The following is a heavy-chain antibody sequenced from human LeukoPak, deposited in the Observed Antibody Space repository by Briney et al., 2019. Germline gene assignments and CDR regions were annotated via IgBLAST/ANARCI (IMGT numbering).Heavy chain of an antibody. CDR3: AREVSGSLIDYFDY. CDR1: GESFSGSY. V-gene: IGHV4-34*01. CDR2: ISHGGGT. J-gene: IGHJ4*02. Sequence: SETPSLTCAVYGESFSGSYWIWIRQPPGKGLEWIGEISHGGGTNYDPSLKSRVTISADTSKNQFSLRLKSVTAADTAVYYCAREVSGSLIDYFDYWGQGTLVTVSS. D-gene: IGHD1-26*01.